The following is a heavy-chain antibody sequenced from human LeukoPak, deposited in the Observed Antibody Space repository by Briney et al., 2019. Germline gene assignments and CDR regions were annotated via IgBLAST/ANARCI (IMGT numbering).Heavy chain of an antibody. CDR3: AKSEVGAISWVH. CDR2: INPSGGST. Sequence: ASVKVSCKASGYTFTNYYMHWVRQAPGQGLEWMGIINPSGGSTSYAQKFQGRVTMTRVTSTSTVSMELSSLRSEDTAVYYCAKSEVGAISWVHWGQGTLVIVSS. V-gene: IGHV1-46*01. CDR1: GYTFTNYY. J-gene: IGHJ4*02. D-gene: IGHD1-26*01.